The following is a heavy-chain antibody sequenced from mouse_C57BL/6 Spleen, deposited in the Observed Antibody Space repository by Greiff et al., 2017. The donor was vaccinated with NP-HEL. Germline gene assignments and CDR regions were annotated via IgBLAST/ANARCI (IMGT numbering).Heavy chain of an antibody. CDR3: ARGEGYDRFAY. Sequence: QVQLQQSGPELVKPGASVKISCKASGYAFSSSWMNWVKQRPGKGLEWIGGIYPGDGDTNYNGKFKGKATLTADKSSSTAYMQLSSLTSEDSAVYFCARGEGYDRFAYWGQGTLVTVSA. V-gene: IGHV1-82*01. J-gene: IGHJ3*01. D-gene: IGHD2-3*01. CDR1: GYAFSSSW. CDR2: IYPGDGDT.